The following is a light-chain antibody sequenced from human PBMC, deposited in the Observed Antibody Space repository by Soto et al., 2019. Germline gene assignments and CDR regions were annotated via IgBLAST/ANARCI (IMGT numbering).Light chain of an antibody. Sequence: DIQMTQSPSTLPASVGDRVTITCRASQTINNWLAWYQQKPGKAPKLLIYKTSSLQSGVPSRFSGSGSGTEFTLTISCLQPDDFATDYCQQYSSYSVYTFGQGTKVEIK. CDR1: QTINNW. CDR2: KTS. V-gene: IGKV1-5*03. J-gene: IGKJ2*01. CDR3: QQYSSYSVYT.